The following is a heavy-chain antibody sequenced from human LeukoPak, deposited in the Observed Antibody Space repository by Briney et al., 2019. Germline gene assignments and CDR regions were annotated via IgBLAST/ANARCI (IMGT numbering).Heavy chain of an antibody. Sequence: SVKVSCKASGGTLSSYTISWVRQAPGQGLEWMGRIIPILGIANYAQKFQGRVTITADKSTSTAYMELSSLRSEDTAVYYCARDLPYSSSSEDYWGQGTLVTVSS. V-gene: IGHV1-69*04. CDR3: ARDLPYSSSSEDY. CDR1: GGTLSSYT. D-gene: IGHD6-6*01. J-gene: IGHJ4*02. CDR2: IIPILGIA.